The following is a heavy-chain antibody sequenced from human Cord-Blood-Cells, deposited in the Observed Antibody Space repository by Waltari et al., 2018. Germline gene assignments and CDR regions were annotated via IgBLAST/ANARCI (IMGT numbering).Heavy chain of an antibody. Sequence: QVQLQESGPGLVKPSETLSLTCTVSGYSISSGYYWGWIRQPPGKGLEWIGSIYHSGSTYYNPSHKSRVTISVDTSKNQFSLKLSSVTAADTAVYYCARVLGIVVVPAAPDYWGQGTLVTVSS. J-gene: IGHJ4*02. CDR1: GYSISSGYY. CDR3: ARVLGIVVVPAAPDY. D-gene: IGHD2-2*01. CDR2: IYHSGST. V-gene: IGHV4-38-2*02.